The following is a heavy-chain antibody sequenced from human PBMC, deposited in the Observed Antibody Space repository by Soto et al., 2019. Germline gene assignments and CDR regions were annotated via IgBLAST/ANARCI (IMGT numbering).Heavy chain of an antibody. CDR3: ARSPGIAVADY. D-gene: IGHD6-19*01. CDR2: INAGNGNT. CDR1: GYTFTSYA. J-gene: IGHJ4*02. V-gene: IGHV1-3*01. Sequence: ASVKVSCKASGYTFTSYAMHWVRQAPRQRLEWMGWINAGNGNTKYSQKFQGRVTITRDTSASTAYMELSSLRSEDTAVYYYARSPGIAVADYWGQGTLVTVSS.